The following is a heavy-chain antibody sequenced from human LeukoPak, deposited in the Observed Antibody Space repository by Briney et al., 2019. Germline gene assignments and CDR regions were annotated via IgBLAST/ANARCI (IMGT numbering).Heavy chain of an antibody. V-gene: IGHV4-59*01. D-gene: IGHD3/OR15-3a*01. CDR2: IYYSGST. CDR1: GGSIISYY. CDR3: ARRTGYYDGFDY. Sequence: SETLSLTCTVSGGSIISYYWSWIRQPPGQGLEWIGYIYYSGSTNYNPSLKSRVTISLDTSKNQFSLKLSSVTAADTAMYYCARRTGYYDGFDYWGQGTLVTVSS. J-gene: IGHJ4*02.